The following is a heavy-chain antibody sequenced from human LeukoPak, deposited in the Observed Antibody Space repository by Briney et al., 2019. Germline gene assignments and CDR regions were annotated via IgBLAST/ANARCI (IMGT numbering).Heavy chain of an antibody. CDR1: GGTFSSYA. CDR2: IIPIFGTA. Sequence: SVKVSCKASGGTFSSYAISWVRQAPGQGLEWMGGIIPIFGTANYAQKFQGRVTITTDESTSTAYMGPSSLRSEDTAVYYCARDRGGSYTHDAFDIWGQGTMVTVSS. D-gene: IGHD1-26*01. CDR3: ARDRGGSYTHDAFDI. J-gene: IGHJ3*02. V-gene: IGHV1-69*05.